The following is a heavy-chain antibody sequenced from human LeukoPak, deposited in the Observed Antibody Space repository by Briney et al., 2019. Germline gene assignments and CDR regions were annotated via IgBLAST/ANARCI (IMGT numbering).Heavy chain of an antibody. J-gene: IGHJ4*02. CDR1: GGTFTSYA. CDR3: ARAGGSYVAYDY. Sequence: SVKVSCKASGGTFTSYAISWVRQAPGQGLEWMGRIIPTFGTANYAQKFQGRVTITTDESTSTAYMELSSLRSEDTAVYYCARAGGSYVAYDYWGQGTLVTVSS. D-gene: IGHD1-26*01. CDR2: IIPTFGTA. V-gene: IGHV1-69*05.